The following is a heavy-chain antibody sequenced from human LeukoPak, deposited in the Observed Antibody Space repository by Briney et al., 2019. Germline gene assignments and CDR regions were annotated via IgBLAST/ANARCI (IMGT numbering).Heavy chain of an antibody. V-gene: IGHV4-39*01. CDR1: GGSISSSSYY. D-gene: IGHD3-10*01. J-gene: IGHJ4*02. Sequence: SETLSLTCTVSGGSISSSSYYWGWIRQPPGKGLEWIGSIYYSGSTYYNPSLKSRVTISVDTSKNQFSLKLSSVTASDTAVYYCARVYYYGSGSYYMGPYYFDYWGQGTLVTVSS. CDR3: ARVYYYGSGSYYMGPYYFDY. CDR2: IYYSGST.